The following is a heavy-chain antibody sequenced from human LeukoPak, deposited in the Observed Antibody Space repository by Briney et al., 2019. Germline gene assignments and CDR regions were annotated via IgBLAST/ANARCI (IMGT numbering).Heavy chain of an antibody. Sequence: PSETLSLTCAVYGGSFSGYYWSWLRQPPGTGLEWTGEINHSGSTNYNPSLTSRVTISVDTSKNQFSLKLSSVTAADTAVYYCARGDVVVPPAIRGWFDPWDQGTMVTVSS. CDR1: GGSFSGYY. J-gene: IGHJ5*02. CDR2: INHSGST. CDR3: ARGDVVVPPAIRGWFDP. V-gene: IGHV4-34*01. D-gene: IGHD2-2*01.